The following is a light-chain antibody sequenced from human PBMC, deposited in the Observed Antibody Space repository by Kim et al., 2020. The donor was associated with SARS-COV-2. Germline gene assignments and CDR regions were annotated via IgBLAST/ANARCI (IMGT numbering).Light chain of an antibody. V-gene: IGKV3-20*01. Sequence: TPGERAALPCRASQSVTRNFLAWYQQKPGQAPRILIYGASIRATGIPDRFSGSGSAIDFTLTISRLEPEDFAVYYCHQYDTSPRTFGQGTKVDIK. CDR3: HQYDTSPRT. J-gene: IGKJ1*01. CDR2: GAS. CDR1: QSVTRNF.